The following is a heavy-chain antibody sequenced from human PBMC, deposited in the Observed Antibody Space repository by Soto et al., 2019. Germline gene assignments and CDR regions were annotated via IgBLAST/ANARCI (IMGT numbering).Heavy chain of an antibody. J-gene: IGHJ4*02. D-gene: IGHD3-22*01. V-gene: IGHV1-18*01. Sequence: ASVKVSCKASGYTFTSYGISWVRQAPGQGLEWMGWISAYNGNTNYAQKLQGRVTMTTDTSTSTAYKELRSLRSDDTAVYYCARAPSNYYDSSGYDQFDYWGQGTLVTVSS. CDR1: GYTFTSYG. CDR2: ISAYNGNT. CDR3: ARAPSNYYDSSGYDQFDY.